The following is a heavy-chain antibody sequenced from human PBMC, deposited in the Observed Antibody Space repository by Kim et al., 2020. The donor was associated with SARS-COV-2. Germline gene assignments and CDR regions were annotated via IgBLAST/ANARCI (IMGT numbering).Heavy chain of an antibody. V-gene: IGHV1-2*02. J-gene: IGHJ4*02. D-gene: IGHD3-10*01. Sequence: QKFQGRVTMTRDPSINTAYMELSRLKSDDTAVYYCARPGIISTSGIFDYWGQGTLVTVSS. CDR3: ARPGIISTSGIFDY.